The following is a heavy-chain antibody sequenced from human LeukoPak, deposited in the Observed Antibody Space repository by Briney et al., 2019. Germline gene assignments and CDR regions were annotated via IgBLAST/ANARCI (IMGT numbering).Heavy chain of an antibody. CDR1: GFAFNSYT. Sequence: GSLRLSCAASGFAFNSYTIKWVRQAPGEGLEWVSAITSRGTHIYNADSGKGRFTISRDNAENSAYLQMSSLRAEDTAVYYCARVAQGATTENYYYYYLDVWGKGTTVTVSS. CDR2: ITSRGTHI. CDR3: ARVAQGATTENYYYYYLDV. J-gene: IGHJ6*03. D-gene: IGHD4-11*01. V-gene: IGHV3-21*01.